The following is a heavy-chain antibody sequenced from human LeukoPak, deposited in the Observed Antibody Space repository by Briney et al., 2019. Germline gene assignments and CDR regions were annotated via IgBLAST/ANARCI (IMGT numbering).Heavy chain of an antibody. CDR3: ARGTYDYVWGSYRLSVPYYFDY. CDR1: GYTFTSYG. V-gene: IGHV1-18*01. D-gene: IGHD3-16*02. J-gene: IGHJ4*02. Sequence: ASVKVSXKASGYTFTSYGISWVRQAPGQGLEWMGWISAYNGNTKYAQKLQGRVTMTTDTSTSTAYMELRSLRSDDTAVYYCARGTYDYVWGSYRLSVPYYFDYWGQGTLVTVSS. CDR2: ISAYNGNT.